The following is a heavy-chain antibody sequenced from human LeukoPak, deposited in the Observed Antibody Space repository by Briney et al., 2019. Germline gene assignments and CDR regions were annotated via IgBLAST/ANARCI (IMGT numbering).Heavy chain of an antibody. CDR2: IIPIFGTA. Sequence: ASVKVSCKASGDSIINFAVSWVRQAPGQGLEWMGGIIPIFGTAHYAQKFQGRVTITADESTSTTSLELSSLKSEDTAIYYCTTRSCGTGACFSSFYYYYGLHFWGQGTTVSV. V-gene: IGHV1-69*13. CDR1: GDSIINFA. CDR3: TTRSCGTGACFSSFYYYYGLHF. J-gene: IGHJ6*02. D-gene: IGHD3-16*01.